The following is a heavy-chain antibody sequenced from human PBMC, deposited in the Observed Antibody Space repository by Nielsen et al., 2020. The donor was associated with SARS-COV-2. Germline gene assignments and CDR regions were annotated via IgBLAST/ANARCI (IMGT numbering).Heavy chain of an antibody. CDR3: ARGSDEGLAL. CDR1: GFTFGTYW. D-gene: IGHD3-3*01. V-gene: IGHV4-59*13. Sequence: ESLKISCAVSGFTFGTYWMSWVRQPPEKGLEWIAYIYDSGNTNYNPSLKSRVTISVDTSRNQFSLKLTSVTAADTAVYYCARGSDEGLALWGQGTLVTVSS. CDR2: IYDSGNT. J-gene: IGHJ4*02.